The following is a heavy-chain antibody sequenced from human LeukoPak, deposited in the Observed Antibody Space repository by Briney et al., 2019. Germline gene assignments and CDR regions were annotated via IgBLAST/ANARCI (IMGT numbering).Heavy chain of an antibody. J-gene: IGHJ1*01. D-gene: IGHD2-2*01. CDR1: GFSLSRNG. CDR3: AKDWGQAPASISGH. V-gene: IGHV3-30*02. Sequence: GGSLRLSCATSGFSLSRNGMHWVRQAPGQGLEWVAFILSDGSYEYYADSVKGRFTISRDTSRNTLFLQMNSLRTEDTAVYYCAKDWGQAPASISGHWGQGTLVTVSS. CDR2: ILSDGSYE.